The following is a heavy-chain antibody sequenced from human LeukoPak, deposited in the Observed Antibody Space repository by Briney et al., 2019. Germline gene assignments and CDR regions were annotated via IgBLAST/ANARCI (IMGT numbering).Heavy chain of an antibody. CDR1: GYTFTSYG. CDR3: ARESSGGSCYY. V-gene: IGHV1-18*01. J-gene: IGHJ4*02. CDR2: ISAYNGNT. D-gene: IGHD2-15*01. Sequence: GASVKVSCKASGYTFTSYGISWVRQAPGQGLEWMGWISAYNGNTNYAQKFQRRVTMTTDTSTSTGYMELRSLRSDDTAVYYCARESSGGSCYYWGQGTLVTVSS.